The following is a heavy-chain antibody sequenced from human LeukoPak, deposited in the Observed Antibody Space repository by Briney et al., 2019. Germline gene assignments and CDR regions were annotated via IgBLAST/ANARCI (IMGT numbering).Heavy chain of an antibody. J-gene: IGHJ4*02. CDR1: GYTFSSYG. V-gene: IGHV1-18*01. D-gene: IGHD2-2*03. CDR3: ARVGVDIVVRGGFDY. Sequence: ASVKVSCKASGYTFSSYGISWVRQAPGQGLEWMGWISAYNGNTNYAQKLQGRVTMTTDTSTSTAYMELRSLRSDDTAVYYCARVGVDIVVRGGFDYWGQGTLVTVSS. CDR2: ISAYNGNT.